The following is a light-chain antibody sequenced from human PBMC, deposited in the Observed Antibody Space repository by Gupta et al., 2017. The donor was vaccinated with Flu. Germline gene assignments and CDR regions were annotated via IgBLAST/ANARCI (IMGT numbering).Light chain of an antibody. CDR2: EGS. V-gene: IGLV2-23*01. CDR3: CSYAGSGTYYV. CDR1: SSDVGSYNL. J-gene: IGLJ1*01. Sequence: QSALTQPASVSGSPGQSITISCTGTSSDVGSYNLVSWYQQYPGKAPKLMIYEGSKRPSGVSNRFSGSKSGNTASLTISGLQADDEADYYCCSYAGSGTYYVFGTGTKVTVL.